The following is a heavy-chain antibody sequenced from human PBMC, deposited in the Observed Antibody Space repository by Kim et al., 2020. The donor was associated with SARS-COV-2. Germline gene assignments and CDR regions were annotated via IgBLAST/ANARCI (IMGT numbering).Heavy chain of an antibody. CDR3: PRPQTDVSDP. V-gene: IGHV4-59*08. CDR1: GGSISSYY. D-gene: IGHD1-1*01. CDR2: IYYSGST. Sequence: SETLSLTCTVAGGSISSYYWSWIRQPPGKGLEWIGYIYYSGSTNYNPSLKSRVTISVDTSKNHFSLKLSSVTDADTAGSYCPRPQTDVSDPWGHGTLAT. J-gene: IGHJ5*02.